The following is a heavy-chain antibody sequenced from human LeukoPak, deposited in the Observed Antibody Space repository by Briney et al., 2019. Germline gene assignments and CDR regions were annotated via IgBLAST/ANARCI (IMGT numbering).Heavy chain of an antibody. CDR2: IYYSGST. V-gene: IGHV4-59*01. D-gene: IGHD2-2*02. CDR1: GGSISSYY. Sequence: SETLSLTCTVSGGSISSYYWSWIRQPPGKGLEWIGYIYYSGSTNYNPSLKSRVTISVDTSKNQFFLKLSSVTAADTAVYYCAYCSSTSCYKGGIDYWGQGTLVTVSS. J-gene: IGHJ4*02. CDR3: AYCSSTSCYKGGIDY.